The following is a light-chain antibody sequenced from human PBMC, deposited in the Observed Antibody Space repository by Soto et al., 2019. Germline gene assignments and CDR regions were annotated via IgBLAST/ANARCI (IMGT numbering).Light chain of an antibody. V-gene: IGKV3-20*01. CDR2: GAS. CDR3: QQYDYLPLT. J-gene: IGKJ4*01. CDR1: QSVVSTY. Sequence: EIVLTQSPGTLSLSPGERATLSCRASQSVVSTYLAWYQQKPGQAPRLLISGASDRATGIPDRFSGSGSVRDFTLTISRLEPEGFAVYYGQQYDYLPLTFGGGTEV.